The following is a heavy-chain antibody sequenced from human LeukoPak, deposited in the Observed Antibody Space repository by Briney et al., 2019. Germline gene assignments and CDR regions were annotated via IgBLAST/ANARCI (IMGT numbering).Heavy chain of an antibody. CDR3: ARERSGYGGGN. Sequence: TSETLSLTCTVSGGSISSGGYYWSWIRQHPGQGLEWIGYIYYSGSTYYNPSLKSRVTISVDTSKNQFSLKLSSVTAADTAVYYCARERSGYGGGNWGQGTLVTVSS. V-gene: IGHV4-31*03. CDR2: IYYSGST. J-gene: IGHJ4*02. CDR1: GGSISSGGYY. D-gene: IGHD5-12*01.